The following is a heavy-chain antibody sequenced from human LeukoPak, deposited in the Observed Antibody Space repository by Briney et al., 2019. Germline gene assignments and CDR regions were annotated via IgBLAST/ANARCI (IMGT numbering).Heavy chain of an antibody. V-gene: IGHV3-33*01. CDR2: IWYDGSKT. CDR1: GFTFTNYV. J-gene: IGHJ4*02. D-gene: IGHD2-2*01. CDR3: ARDDCSTTSCYAY. Sequence: GGSLRLSCTTSGFTFTNYVINWVRQAPGKGLEWVAAIWYDGSKTSYTDSVKGRFTVSRDISKNTVYLQMNGLKAEDTAVYYCARDDCSTTSCYAYWGQGTLVTVSS.